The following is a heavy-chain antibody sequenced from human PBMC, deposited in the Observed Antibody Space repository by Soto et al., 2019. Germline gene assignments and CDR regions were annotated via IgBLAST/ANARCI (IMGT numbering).Heavy chain of an antibody. J-gene: IGHJ3*02. Sequence: EVQLVESGGGLVQPGGSQRLSCEGSGFTFSSYWMHWVRQAPGKGLVWVSRINRYGSSTSYADSVKGRFTISRDNAKNTVYLQMNSLRAEDTAVYYCARGGDNSYYDSSGYPAAFDIWGQGTMVTVSS. V-gene: IGHV3-74*01. CDR1: GFTFSSYW. CDR2: INRYGSST. CDR3: ARGGDNSYYDSSGYPAAFDI. D-gene: IGHD3-22*01.